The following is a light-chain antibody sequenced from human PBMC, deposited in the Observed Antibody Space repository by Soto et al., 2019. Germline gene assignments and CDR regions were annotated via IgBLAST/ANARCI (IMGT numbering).Light chain of an antibody. Sequence: QSVLTQPPSASGTPGQRVTISCSGSSSNIGRNSVNWYQQLPGTAPKLLIYSYNQRPSGVPDRFSGSRSDTSASLAISGLQSEDEAEYYCTSWDDNLSGHVFGGGTKLTVL. CDR3: TSWDDNLSGHV. CDR2: SYN. J-gene: IGLJ2*01. V-gene: IGLV1-44*01. CDR1: SSNIGRNS.